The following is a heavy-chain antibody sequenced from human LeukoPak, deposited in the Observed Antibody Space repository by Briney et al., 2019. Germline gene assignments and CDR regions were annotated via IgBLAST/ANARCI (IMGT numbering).Heavy chain of an antibody. J-gene: IGHJ6*02. Sequence: SETLSLTCAVYGGSFSGYYWSWIRQPPGKGLEWIGEINHSGSTNYNPSLKSRVTISVDTSKNQFSLKLSSVTAADTAVYYCARHSTYYDFWSGYYTHGMDVWGQGTTDTVSS. CDR1: GGSFSGYY. D-gene: IGHD3-3*01. V-gene: IGHV4-34*01. CDR3: ARHSTYYDFWSGYYTHGMDV. CDR2: INHSGST.